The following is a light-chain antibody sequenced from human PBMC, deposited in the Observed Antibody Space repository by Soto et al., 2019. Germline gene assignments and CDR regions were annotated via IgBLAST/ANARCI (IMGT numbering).Light chain of an antibody. J-gene: IGKJ4*02. CDR3: QQGNNWPLT. CDR1: RSISTY. Sequence: ETVLRQSPATLSVSPGERATLSYWASRSISTYLAWYHQKPGQAPRLLIYEALNRATGIPARFSGSGSGTDFTLTSSSLEPEDFAVYYCQQGNNWPLTFGGGTKVEIK. CDR2: EAL. V-gene: IGKV3-11*01.